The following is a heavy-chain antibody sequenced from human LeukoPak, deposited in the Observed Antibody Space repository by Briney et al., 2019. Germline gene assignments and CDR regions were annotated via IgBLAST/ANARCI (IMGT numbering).Heavy chain of an antibody. V-gene: IGHV4-59*11. CDR1: GGSISSHY. CDR3: ARDHLTMVRGGDYHYMDV. J-gene: IGHJ6*03. D-gene: IGHD3-10*01. CDR2: IYYSGST. Sequence: SETLSLTCTVSGGSISSHYWSWIRQPPGKGLEWVGYIYYSGSTNYNPSLKSRVTISVDTSKNQFTLKLSSVTAADTAVYYCARDHLTMVRGGDYHYMDVWGKGTTVTVSS.